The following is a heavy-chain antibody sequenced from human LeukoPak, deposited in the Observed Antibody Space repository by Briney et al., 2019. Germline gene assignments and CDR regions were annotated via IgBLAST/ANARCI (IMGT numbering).Heavy chain of an antibody. CDR3: ATPIHGDGDVHDAFDI. V-gene: IGHV3-30*02. CDR2: IRYDGSNK. J-gene: IGHJ3*02. CDR1: GFTFSSYG. D-gene: IGHD4-17*01. Sequence: PGGSLRLSCAASGFTFSSYGMHWVRQAPGKGLEWVAFIRYDGSNKYYADSVKGRFTISRDNSKNTLYLQMNSLRAEDTAVYFCATPIHGDGDVHDAFDIWGQGTMVTVSS.